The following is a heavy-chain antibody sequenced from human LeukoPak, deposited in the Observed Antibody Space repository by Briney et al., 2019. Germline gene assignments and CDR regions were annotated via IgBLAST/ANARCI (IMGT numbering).Heavy chain of an antibody. Sequence: GGSLRLSCAASGFTFRSCSMNWVRGSPGEGGECVSSISSSSSYIFYAHSVNGRFTISRDNGKNSLYLQMNSLGAEDTAVYYCARDDIVVVPAASSGFDPWGQGTLVTVSS. V-gene: IGHV3-21*01. CDR3: ARDDIVVVPAASSGFDP. CDR1: GFTFRSCS. CDR2: ISSSSSYI. J-gene: IGHJ5*02. D-gene: IGHD2-2*01.